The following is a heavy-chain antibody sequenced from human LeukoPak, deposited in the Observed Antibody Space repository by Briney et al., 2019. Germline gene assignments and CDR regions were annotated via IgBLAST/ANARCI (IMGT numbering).Heavy chain of an antibody. V-gene: IGHV4-34*01. Sequence: SETLSLTCAVYGGSFSGYYWSWIRQPPGKGLEWIGEINHSRSTNYNPSLKSRVTISVDTSKNQFSLKLSSVTAADTSVYYCARGISIIGTIFAVVIENWFDPWGQGTLVTVSS. CDR2: INHSRST. CDR3: ARGISIIGTIFAVVIENWFDP. CDR1: GGSFSGYY. D-gene: IGHD3-3*01. J-gene: IGHJ5*02.